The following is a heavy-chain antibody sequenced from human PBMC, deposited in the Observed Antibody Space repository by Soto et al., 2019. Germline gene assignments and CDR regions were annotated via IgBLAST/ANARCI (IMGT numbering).Heavy chain of an antibody. V-gene: IGHV4-31*03. CDR3: ARVRLGLRFGETPYYYGMDV. J-gene: IGHJ6*02. Sequence: QVQLQASGPGLVKPSQTRSLTCTVSGGSISSGGYDWSWIRQHPGKCLEWIGYISYRGSTYYNPALKSRVTISVDTSKNHFSLKLSSVTAADTAVYYCARVRLGLRFGETPYYYGMDVWGQGTTVTVS. CDR1: GGSISSGGYD. D-gene: IGHD3-10*01. CDR2: ISYRGST.